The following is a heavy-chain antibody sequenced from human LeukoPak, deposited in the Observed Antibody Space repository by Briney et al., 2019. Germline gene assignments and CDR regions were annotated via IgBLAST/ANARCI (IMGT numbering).Heavy chain of an antibody. CDR2: IFPGDSDT. Sequence: GESLKISCKASGSSFPSYWIGWVRQMPGKGLEWMGIIFPGDSDTRYSPSFQGQVTISADRSISTAYLQWSSLKASDTAIYYCARLSTRMGPFDYWGQGTLVSVSS. CDR3: ARLSTRMGPFDY. D-gene: IGHD1-1*01. CDR1: GSSFPSYW. V-gene: IGHV5-51*01. J-gene: IGHJ4*02.